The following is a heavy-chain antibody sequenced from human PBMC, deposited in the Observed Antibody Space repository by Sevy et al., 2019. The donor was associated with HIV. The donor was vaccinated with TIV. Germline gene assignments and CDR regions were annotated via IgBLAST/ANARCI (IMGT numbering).Heavy chain of an antibody. J-gene: IGHJ3*02. V-gene: IGHV3-33*01. CDR2: IGYDGSNN. CDR3: ARGVTIFGVAYDAFDI. CDR1: GFTFISKG. Sequence: GGSLGLSWAPPGFTFISKGMHWFRQAPGKGREGVAVIGYDGSNNYYADSVKGRFTISRDNSKNTLYLQMNSLRAEDTAVYYCARGVTIFGVAYDAFDIWGQGTMVTVSS. D-gene: IGHD3-3*01.